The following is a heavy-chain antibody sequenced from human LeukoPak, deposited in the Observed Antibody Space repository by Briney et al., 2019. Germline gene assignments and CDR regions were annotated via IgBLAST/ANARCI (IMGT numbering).Heavy chain of an antibody. CDR1: GFTFSSYW. Sequence: GGSLRLSCAASGFTFSSYWMHWVRQAPGKGLVWVSRINSDGSSTSYADSVKGRFTISRDNAKNTLYLQMNSLRAEDTAVYYCAKGRYSYGYVALDYWGQGTLVTVSS. CDR2: INSDGSST. J-gene: IGHJ4*02. V-gene: IGHV3-74*01. D-gene: IGHD5-18*01. CDR3: AKGRYSYGYVALDY.